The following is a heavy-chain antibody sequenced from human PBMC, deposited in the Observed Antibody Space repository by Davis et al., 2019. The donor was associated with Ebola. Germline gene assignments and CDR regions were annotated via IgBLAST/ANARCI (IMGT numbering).Heavy chain of an antibody. CDR2: IRSKAYGGTA. Sequence: PGGSLRLSCTTSGFTFGDYTMSWVRQTPGKGLEWVGLIRSKAYGGTAEYAASVKGRFTISRDDSKSIAYLQMKRLKTEETAVYYCTRVVAKWELLYYFDYWGRGTLVTGSS. CDR3: TRVVAKWELLYYFDY. J-gene: IGHJ4*02. CDR1: GFTFGDYT. D-gene: IGHD1-26*01. V-gene: IGHV3-49*04.